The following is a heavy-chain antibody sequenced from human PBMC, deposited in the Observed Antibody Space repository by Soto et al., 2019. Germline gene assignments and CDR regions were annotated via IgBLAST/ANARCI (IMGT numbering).Heavy chain of an antibody. CDR2: IFHSGNT. D-gene: IGHD1-1*01. J-gene: IGHJ6*02. CDR3: ARVRVSTTIHYYYDDMDV. V-gene: IGHV4-39*01. CDR1: GGSMRSSSYY. Sequence: SETLSLTCTVSGGSMRSSSYYWGWIRQPPGRGLEWIGTIFHSGNTYYGPSLKSRVTIYVDTSKNQFSLKLGSVTAADTAVYFCARVRVSTTIHYYYDDMDVWGQGNTVT.